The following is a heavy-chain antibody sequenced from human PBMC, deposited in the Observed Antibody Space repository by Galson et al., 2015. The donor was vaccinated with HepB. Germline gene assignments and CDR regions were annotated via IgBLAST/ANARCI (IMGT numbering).Heavy chain of an antibody. CDR3: ASVINITMVRGYYYYYGMDV. J-gene: IGHJ6*02. CDR2: INPSGGST. CDR1: GYTFTSYY. V-gene: IGHV1-46*01. Sequence: SVKVSCKASGYTFTSYYMHWVRQAPGQGLEWMGIINPSGGSTSYAQKFQGRVTMTRDTSTSTVYMELSSLRSEDTAVYYCASVINITMVRGYYYYYGMDVWGQGTTVTVSS. D-gene: IGHD3-10*01.